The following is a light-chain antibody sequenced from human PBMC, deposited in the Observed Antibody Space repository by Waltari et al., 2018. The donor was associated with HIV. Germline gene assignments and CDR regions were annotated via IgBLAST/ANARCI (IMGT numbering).Light chain of an antibody. V-gene: IGKV1-5*03. Sequence: IQMTQSPSTLSASVCDILTITCRARQSISSWLAWYQQKPGKAPNLLIYKASSLESGVPSRFSGSGSGTEFTLTISSLQPDDFATYYCQHYNSYPWTFGQGTKVEIK. CDR1: QSISSW. J-gene: IGKJ1*01. CDR3: QHYNSYPWT. CDR2: KAS.